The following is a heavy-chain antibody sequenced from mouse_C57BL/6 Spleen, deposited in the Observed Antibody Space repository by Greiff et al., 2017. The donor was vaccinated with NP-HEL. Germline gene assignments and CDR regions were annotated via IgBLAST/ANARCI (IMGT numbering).Heavy chain of an antibody. Sequence: DVQLVESEGGLVQPGSSMKLSCTASGFTFSDYYMAWVRQVPEKGLEWVANINYDGSSTYYLDSLKSRFIISRDNAKNILYLQMSSLKSEDTATYYCARGNGGYAMDYWGQGTSVTVSS. J-gene: IGHJ4*01. CDR3: ARGNGGYAMDY. CDR1: GFTFSDYY. CDR2: INYDGSST. V-gene: IGHV5-16*01.